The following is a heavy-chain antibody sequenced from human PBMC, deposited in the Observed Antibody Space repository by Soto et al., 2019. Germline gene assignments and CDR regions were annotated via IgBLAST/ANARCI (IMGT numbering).Heavy chain of an antibody. CDR2: ISGSGGST. J-gene: IGHJ3*02. Sequence: GGSLRLCCAASGCTFSSHAMSWVRQAPGKGLEWVSAISGSGGSTYYADSVKGRFTISRDNSKNTLYLQINSLRAEDTAVYYWARVFFCSSTSCSQDMGYYDSSGLPDVFDIWGQGTMVTVSS. D-gene: IGHD2-2*01. CDR3: ARVFFCSSTSCSQDMGYYDSSGLPDVFDI. CDR1: GCTFSSHA. V-gene: IGHV3-23*01.